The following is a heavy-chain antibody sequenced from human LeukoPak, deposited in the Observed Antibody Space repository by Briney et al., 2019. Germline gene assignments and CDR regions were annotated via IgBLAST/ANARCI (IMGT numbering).Heavy chain of an antibody. V-gene: IGHV1-2*06. J-gene: IGHJ4*02. CDR2: INPNSGGT. CDR1: GYTFTGYY. Sequence: ASVKVSCKASGYTFTGYYMHWVRQAPGQGLEWMGRINPNSGGTSYAQKFQGRVTMTRDTSISTAYMELSRLRSDDTAVYHCARTGIAVAGTVYWGRGTLVTVSS. CDR3: ARTGIAVAGTVY. D-gene: IGHD6-19*01.